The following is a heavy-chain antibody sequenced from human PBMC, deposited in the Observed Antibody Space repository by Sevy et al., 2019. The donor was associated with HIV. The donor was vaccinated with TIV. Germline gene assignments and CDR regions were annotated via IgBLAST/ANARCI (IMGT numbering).Heavy chain of an antibody. J-gene: IGHJ4*01. V-gene: IGHV3-7*01. CDR2: IKSDGSDK. D-gene: IGHD2-15*01. CDR3: ARYGGYIDH. Sequence: GGSLRLSCAASGFTFSIYYMTWARQAPGKGLEWVANIKSDGSDKYHVDSVKGRFTISRDNAKNSLYLQMNSLTAEDTAVYYCARYGGYIDHWGHGTLVTVSS. CDR1: GFTFSIYY.